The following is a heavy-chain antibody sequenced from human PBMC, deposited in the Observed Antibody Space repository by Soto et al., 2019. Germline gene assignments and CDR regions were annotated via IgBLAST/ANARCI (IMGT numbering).Heavy chain of an antibody. Sequence: GGSLRLSCAASGFTFSSYWMSWVRQAPGKGLEWVANIKQDGSEKYYVDSVKGRFTISRDNAKNSLYLQMNSLRAEDTAVYYCARVQQLVLVTTYYFDYWGQGTLVTVSS. V-gene: IGHV3-7*01. CDR2: IKQDGSEK. D-gene: IGHD6-13*01. CDR3: ARVQQLVLVTTYYFDY. CDR1: GFTFSSYW. J-gene: IGHJ4*02.